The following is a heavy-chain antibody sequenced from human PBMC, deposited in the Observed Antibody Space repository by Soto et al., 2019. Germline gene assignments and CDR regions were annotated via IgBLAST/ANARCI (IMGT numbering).Heavy chain of an antibody. V-gene: IGHV3-33*01. CDR3: ARSSGTGIAAAGTAFDI. J-gene: IGHJ3*02. CDR2: IWYDGSNK. Sequence: GGSLRLSCAASGFTFSSYGMHWVRQAPGKGLEWEAVIWYDGSNKSYADSVKGRFTISRDNSKNTLYLKRNSLRAEDTAVYYCARSSGTGIAAAGTAFDIWGQGTMVTVSS. CDR1: GFTFSSYG. D-gene: IGHD6-13*01.